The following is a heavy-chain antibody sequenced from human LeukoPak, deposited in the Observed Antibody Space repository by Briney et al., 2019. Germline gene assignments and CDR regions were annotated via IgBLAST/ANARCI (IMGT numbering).Heavy chain of an antibody. J-gene: IGHJ4*02. Sequence: SETLSLTCIVSGGSITSYYWSWMRQPPGKGLEWIGYIYYSGSTNYNPSLKSRVTISLDTSKNQFSLKLSSVTAADTAVYYCASTEWNYARWGQGTLVTVSS. D-gene: IGHD1-7*01. CDR1: GGSITSYY. CDR2: IYYSGST. V-gene: IGHV4-59*08. CDR3: ASTEWNYAR.